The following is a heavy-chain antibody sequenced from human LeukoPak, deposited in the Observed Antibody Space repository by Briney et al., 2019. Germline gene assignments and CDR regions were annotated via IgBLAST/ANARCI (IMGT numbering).Heavy chain of an antibody. CDR1: GFTFSNYA. J-gene: IGHJ4*02. CDR3: AKTGYGDRYYLDY. V-gene: IGHV3-23*01. D-gene: IGHD4-17*01. Sequence: GGSLRLSCGASGFTFSNYAMTWVRQAPRKGLEWVSAISTGGGNTNYADSVKGRFTISRDNSKNTLYLQMNSLRAEDTAVYYCAKTGYGDRYYLDYWGQGTLVTVSS. CDR2: ISTGGGNT.